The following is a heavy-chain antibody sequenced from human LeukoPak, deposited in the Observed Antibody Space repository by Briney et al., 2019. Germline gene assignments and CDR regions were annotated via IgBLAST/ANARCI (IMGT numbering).Heavy chain of an antibody. CDR1: VFTFSSHS. CDR3: AREDDDWGPNTLDV. J-gene: IGHJ3*01. Sequence: VGSLRLSCAASVFTFSSHSMNWVRQAPGKGLEWLSYIDSGSGNIYYRDSVKGRFTISRDNAQDSLYLQMDSLRDEDTAVYYCAREDDDWGPNTLDVWGQGTVVTVSS. D-gene: IGHD7-27*01. V-gene: IGHV3-48*02. CDR2: IDSGSGNI.